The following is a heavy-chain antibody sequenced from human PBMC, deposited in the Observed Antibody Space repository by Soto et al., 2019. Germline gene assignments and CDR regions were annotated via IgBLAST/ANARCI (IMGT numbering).Heavy chain of an antibody. V-gene: IGHV3-30*03. CDR1: GFTFSSYG. CDR3: TSDTARVYYGMDV. D-gene: IGHD5-18*01. Sequence: PGGSLRLSCVASGFTFSSYGMHWVRQAPGKGLEWVAIISYDGSNTYYADSVKGRFTISRDNSKNTLYLQMNSLRAEDTAVYYCTSDTARVYYGMDVWGQGTTVTVSS. J-gene: IGHJ6*02. CDR2: ISYDGSNT.